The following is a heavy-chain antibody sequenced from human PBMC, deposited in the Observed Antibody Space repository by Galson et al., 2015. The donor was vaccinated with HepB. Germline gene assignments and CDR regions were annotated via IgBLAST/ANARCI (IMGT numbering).Heavy chain of an antibody. CDR1: GVTFSTYS. CDR3: AKGGTTSTYTRADY. J-gene: IGHJ4*02. D-gene: IGHD2-2*02. CDR2: IVGSGDTT. V-gene: IGHV3-23*01. Sequence: SLRLSCAVSGVTFSTYSMSWVRQAPGKGLEWVSAIVGSGDTTYYADSVKGRFTITRDISKYTRYLQMNSLRAEDTAVYYCAKGGTTSTYTRADYWGQGTLVTVSS.